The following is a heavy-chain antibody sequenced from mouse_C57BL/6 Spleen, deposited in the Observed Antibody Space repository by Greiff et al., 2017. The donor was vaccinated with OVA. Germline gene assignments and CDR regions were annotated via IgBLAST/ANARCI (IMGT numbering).Heavy chain of an antibody. D-gene: IGHD3-2*02. Sequence: VQLQQPGTELVKPGASVKLSCKASGYTFTSYWMHWVKQRPGQGLEWIGNINPSNGGTNYNEKFKSKATLTVDKSSSTAYMQLSSLTSEDSAVYYCAIDSSGSVGAMDYWGQGTSVTVSS. CDR3: AIDSSGSVGAMDY. CDR1: GYTFTSYW. J-gene: IGHJ4*01. V-gene: IGHV1-53*01. CDR2: INPSNGGT.